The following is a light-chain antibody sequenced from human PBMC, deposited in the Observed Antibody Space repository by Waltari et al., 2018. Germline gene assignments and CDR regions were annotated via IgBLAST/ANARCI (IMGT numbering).Light chain of an antibody. CDR2: GSS. CDR1: QTINSNY. CDR3: QQYAASPLT. Sequence: EIVLTQSPDTLSLSPGERATLSCRVSQTINSNYLAWYQQKPGQAPRLLVYGSSNTAIDIPHKFSGSGSGTDFTLTITRLEPEDFAVYYCQQYAASPLTFGGGTKVEIK. V-gene: IGKV3-20*01. J-gene: IGKJ4*01.